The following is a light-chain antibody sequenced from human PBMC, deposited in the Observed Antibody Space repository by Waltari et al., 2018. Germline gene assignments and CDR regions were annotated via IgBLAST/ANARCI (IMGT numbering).Light chain of an antibody. Sequence: EIELPQSPGTLSLSPGDSATLSCRASQSVSKCLAWYQQKPGQAPRLLIYDASTRATGIPDRFSGSGWGTDFSLTISRLEPEDFAVYYCQKYGTLPATFGQGTKVQMK. J-gene: IGKJ1*01. CDR3: QKYGTLPAT. CDR1: QSVSKC. CDR2: DAS. V-gene: IGKV3-20*01.